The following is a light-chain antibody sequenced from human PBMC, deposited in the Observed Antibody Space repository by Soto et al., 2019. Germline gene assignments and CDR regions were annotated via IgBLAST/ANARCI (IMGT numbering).Light chain of an antibody. Sequence: DIQMTQSPSSVSAFVGDRVTITCRASQGITSWLAWYQQKPGKAPELQVYAASSLQSGVPSRFSGSGSGTDFTLTISSLQPEDSGTYYCQQAASFPLIFGGGTKVEIK. CDR3: QQAASFPLI. V-gene: IGKV1-12*01. CDR2: AAS. CDR1: QGITSW. J-gene: IGKJ4*01.